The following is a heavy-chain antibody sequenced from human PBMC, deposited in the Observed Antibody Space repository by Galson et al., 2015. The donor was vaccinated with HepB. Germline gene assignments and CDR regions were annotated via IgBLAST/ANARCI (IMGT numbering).Heavy chain of an antibody. Sequence: SETLSLTCAVYGGSFSGYYWSWIRQPPGKGLEWIGEINHSGSTNYNPSLKSRVTISVDTSKNQFSLKLSSVTAADTAVYYCARGRERNGYCSGGSCYSIDYWGQGTLVTVSS. V-gene: IGHV4-34*01. CDR3: ARGRERNGYCSGGSCYSIDY. J-gene: IGHJ4*02. D-gene: IGHD2-15*01. CDR1: GGSFSGYY. CDR2: INHSGST.